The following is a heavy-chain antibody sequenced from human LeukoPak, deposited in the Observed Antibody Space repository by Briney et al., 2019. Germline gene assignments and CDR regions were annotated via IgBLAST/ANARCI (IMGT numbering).Heavy chain of an antibody. CDR2: ISGNDGRT. D-gene: IGHD3-22*01. V-gene: IGHV3-23*01. J-gene: IGHJ4*02. CDR3: AKSDSSGYYLGG. CDR1: GFTFSTYA. Sequence: GGSLRLSCAASGFTFSTYAMSWVRQAPGKGLDWVSAISGNDGRTYYADSVKGRLTISRDNSKNTLYLQINSLRAEDTALYYCAKSDSSGYYLGGWGQGTLVTVSS.